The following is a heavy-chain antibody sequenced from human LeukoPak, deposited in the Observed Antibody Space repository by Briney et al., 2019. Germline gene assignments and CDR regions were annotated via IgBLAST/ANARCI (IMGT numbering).Heavy chain of an antibody. CDR3: ARDEDSSGFDY. D-gene: IGHD6-19*01. V-gene: IGHV3-7*01. CDR2: LKQDGSET. Sequence: GGSLRLSCAASGFTFSDYWMTWVRQAPGKGLEWVVNLKQDGSETYSVDSVKGRFTISRDNAKNSLYLQMNSLRAEDTAVYYCARDEDSSGFDYWGQGTLVTVSS. CDR1: GFTFSDYW. J-gene: IGHJ4*02.